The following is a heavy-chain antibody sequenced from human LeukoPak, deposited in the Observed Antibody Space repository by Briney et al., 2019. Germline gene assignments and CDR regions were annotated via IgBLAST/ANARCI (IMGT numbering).Heavy chain of an antibody. Sequence: ASVKVSCKASGYTFTSYYMHLVRQAPGQGLEWMGIINPSGGSTSYAQKFQGRVTMTRDTSTSTVYMELSSLRSEDTAVYYCARAAMVVTDGGQSGWFDPWGQGTLVTVSS. J-gene: IGHJ5*02. D-gene: IGHD4-23*01. CDR3: ARAAMVVTDGGQSGWFDP. V-gene: IGHV1-46*01. CDR2: INPSGGST. CDR1: GYTFTSYY.